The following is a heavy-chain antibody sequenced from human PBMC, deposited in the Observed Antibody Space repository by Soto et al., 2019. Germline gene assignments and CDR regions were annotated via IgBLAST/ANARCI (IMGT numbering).Heavy chain of an antibody. CDR1: GGSISSGGYY. CDR3: ARYPLRIVVVIYAFDI. J-gene: IGHJ3*02. D-gene: IGHD3-22*01. CDR2: IYYSGST. V-gene: IGHV4-31*03. Sequence: SETLSLTCTVSGGSISSGGYYWSWIRQHPGKGLEWIGYIYYSGSTYYNPSLKSRVTISVDTSKNQFSLKLSSVTAADTAVYYCARYPLRIVVVIYAFDIWGQGTMVTVSS.